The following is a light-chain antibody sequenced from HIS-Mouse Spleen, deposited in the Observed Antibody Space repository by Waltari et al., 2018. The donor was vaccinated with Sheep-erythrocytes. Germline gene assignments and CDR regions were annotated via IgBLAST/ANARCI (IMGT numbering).Light chain of an antibody. CDR1: QRSSSY. J-gene: IGKJ3*01. V-gene: IGKV1-39*01. CDR2: AAS. Sequence: DIQMTQSPSSLSASVGDRVTITCRASQRSSSYLNWYQQKPGKAPKLLIYAASSLQSGVPSRFSGNGSGTDFTLTISSLQPEDFATYYCQQSYSTPQFTFGPGTKVDIK. CDR3: QQSYSTPQFT.